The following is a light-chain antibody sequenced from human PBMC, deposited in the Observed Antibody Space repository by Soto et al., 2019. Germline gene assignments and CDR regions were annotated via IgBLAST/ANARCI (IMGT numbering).Light chain of an antibody. CDR3: EAWEMNTRV. J-gene: IGLJ3*02. CDR1: SGHSSNV. CDR2: LEGSGSY. V-gene: IGLV4-60*03. Sequence: QPVLTQSASASASLGSSVKLACTLSSGHSSNVIAWHQQQPGKAPRYLMKLEGSGSYNKGSGVPDRFSGSSSGADRYLTISNLQSEDEAAYYCEAWEMNTRVFGGGTKLTVL.